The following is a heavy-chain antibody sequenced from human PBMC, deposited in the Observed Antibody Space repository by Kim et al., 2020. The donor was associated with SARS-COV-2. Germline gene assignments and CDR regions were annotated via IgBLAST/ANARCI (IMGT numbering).Heavy chain of an antibody. J-gene: IGHJ6*02. Sequence: GGSLRLSCAASGFTFDDYAMHWVRQAPGKGLEWVSLISWDGGSTYYADSVKGRFTISRDNSKNSLYLQMNSLRAEDTALYYCAKSGYSYGYEGYYYYYGMDVWGQGTTVTVSS. CDR2: ISWDGGST. CDR3: AKSGYSYGYEGYYYYYGMDV. D-gene: IGHD5-18*01. V-gene: IGHV3-43D*03. CDR1: GFTFDDYA.